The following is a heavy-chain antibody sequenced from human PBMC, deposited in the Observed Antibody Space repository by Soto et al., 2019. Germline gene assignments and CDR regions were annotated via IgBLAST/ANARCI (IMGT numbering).Heavy chain of an antibody. J-gene: IGHJ3*02. CDR3: ARPAMVRVVAFDI. Sequence: EVPLVESGGGLVQPGGSLRLSCAASGFTFSSYWMHWVRQAPGKGLVWVSRINSDGSGTSYADSVKGRFTISRDNAKNTLYLQMNSLGAEDTAVYYCARPAMVRVVAFDIWGQGTMVTVSS. V-gene: IGHV3-74*01. CDR2: INSDGSGT. D-gene: IGHD5-18*01. CDR1: GFTFSSYW.